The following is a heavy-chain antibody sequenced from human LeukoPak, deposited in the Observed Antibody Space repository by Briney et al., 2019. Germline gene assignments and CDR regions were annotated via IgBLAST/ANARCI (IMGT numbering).Heavy chain of an antibody. J-gene: IGHJ4*02. CDR3: ARESRVSYYKFDY. CDR2: IYSSGST. Sequence: PSETPSLTCTVSGGSISDYYWSWIRQPAGEGLEWIGRIYSSGSTNYNPSLKSRVTMSVDTSKNQFSLKLSSVTAADTAVYYCARESRVSYYKFDYWGQGTLVSVSS. CDR1: GGSISDYY. V-gene: IGHV4-4*07. D-gene: IGHD1-26*01.